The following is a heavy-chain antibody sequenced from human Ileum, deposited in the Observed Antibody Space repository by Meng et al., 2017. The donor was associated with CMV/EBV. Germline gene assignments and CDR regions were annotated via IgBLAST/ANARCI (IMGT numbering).Heavy chain of an antibody. Sequence: GGSLRLSCAASGFIFSSFGMNWVRQAPGKGLQWVSYITTTSSATLYADSVMGRFTISRDNAKNSLYLQMNSLTDEDTAVYFCVGDCSATSCLGYWGQGILVTVSS. CDR3: VGDCSATSCLGY. J-gene: IGHJ4*02. CDR1: GFIFSSFG. V-gene: IGHV3-48*02. D-gene: IGHD2-2*01. CDR2: ITTTSSAT.